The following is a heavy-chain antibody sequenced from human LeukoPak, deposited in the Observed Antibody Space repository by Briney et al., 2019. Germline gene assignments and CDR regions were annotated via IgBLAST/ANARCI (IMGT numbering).Heavy chain of an antibody. D-gene: IGHD4-17*01. CDR1: GYSFTSYW. V-gene: IGHV5-51*01. Sequence: GESLKISCKGSGYSFTSYWIGWVRQMPGKGLEWMGIIYPGDSDTRYSPSFQGQVTISADKSISTAYLQWSSLKASDTAMYYCARQNRDYGDYAVEDYYYYYMDVWGKGTTVTISS. CDR2: IYPGDSDT. J-gene: IGHJ6*03. CDR3: ARQNRDYGDYAVEDYYYYYMDV.